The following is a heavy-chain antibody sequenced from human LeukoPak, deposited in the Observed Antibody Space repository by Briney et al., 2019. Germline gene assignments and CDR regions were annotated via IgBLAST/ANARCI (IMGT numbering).Heavy chain of an antibody. CDR3: ARVKYYDSSGYSAYDAFDI. CDR1: VGTFSSYA. CDR2: IIPIFGTA. V-gene: IGHV1-69*05. J-gene: IGHJ3*02. Sequence: ASVKVSCKASVGTFSSYAISWVRQAPGQGLEWMGGIIPIFGTANYAQKFQGRVTITTDESTSTAYMELSRLRSEDTAVYYCARVKYYDSSGYSAYDAFDIWGQGTMVTVSS. D-gene: IGHD3-22*01.